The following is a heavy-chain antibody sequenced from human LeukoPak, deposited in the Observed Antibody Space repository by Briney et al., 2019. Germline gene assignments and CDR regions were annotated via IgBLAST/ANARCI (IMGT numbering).Heavy chain of an antibody. V-gene: IGHV1-2*02. J-gene: IGHJ5*02. Sequence: ASVKVSCKASGYTFTGYYMHWVRQAPGQGLGWMGWINPNSGGTNYAQKFQGRLTITRDTSISTAYMELSRLRSDDTAVYYCARGGHVRKPPSWFDPWGQGTLVTVSS. CDR2: INPNSGGT. CDR3: ARGGHVRKPPSWFDP. CDR1: GYTFTGYY.